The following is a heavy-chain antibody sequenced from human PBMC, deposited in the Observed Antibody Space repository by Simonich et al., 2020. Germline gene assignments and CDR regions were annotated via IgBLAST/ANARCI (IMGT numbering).Heavy chain of an antibody. Sequence: QVQLVQSGAEVKKPGASVKVSCKASGYTFTGYYMPWVRQAPGQGLEWMGWINPNRGGTNDAQKFQGRVTMTRDTSISTAYMELSRLRSDDTAVYYCARDPVVPAAIRNAFDIWGQGTMVTVSS. D-gene: IGHD2-2*01. CDR1: GYTFTGYY. CDR3: ARDPVVPAAIRNAFDI. J-gene: IGHJ3*02. CDR2: INPNRGGT. V-gene: IGHV1-2*02.